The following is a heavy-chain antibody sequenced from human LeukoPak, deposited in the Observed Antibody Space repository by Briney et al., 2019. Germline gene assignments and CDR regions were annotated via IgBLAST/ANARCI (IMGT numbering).Heavy chain of an antibody. CDR1: GFTFSSYS. J-gene: IGHJ4*02. Sequence: GGSLRLSCAASGFTFSSYSMNWVRQAPGKGLEWVSSISSSSSYIYYADSVKGRFTISRDNAKNSLYLQMNGLRAEDTAVYYCAREGNDYGDYWGQGTLVTVSS. V-gene: IGHV3-21*01. CDR2: ISSSSSYI. CDR3: AREGNDYGDY.